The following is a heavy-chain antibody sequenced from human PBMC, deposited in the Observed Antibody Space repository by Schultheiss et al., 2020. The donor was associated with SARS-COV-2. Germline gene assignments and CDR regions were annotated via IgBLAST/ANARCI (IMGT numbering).Heavy chain of an antibody. V-gene: IGHV3-23*01. CDR1: GFTVSSNY. J-gene: IGHJ3*02. D-gene: IGHD4-17*01. CDR3: ARDRHGDPRGDAFDI. Sequence: GGSLRLSCAASGFTVSSNYMSWVRQAPGKGLEWVSAISGSGGSTYYADSVKGRFTISRDNSKNTLYLQMNSLRAEDTAVYYCARDRHGDPRGDAFDIWGQGTMVTVSS. CDR2: ISGSGGST.